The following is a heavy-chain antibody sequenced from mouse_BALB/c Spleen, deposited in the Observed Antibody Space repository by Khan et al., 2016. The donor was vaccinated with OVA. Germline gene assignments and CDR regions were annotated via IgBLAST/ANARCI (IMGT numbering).Heavy chain of an antibody. CDR2: INPHVGET. J-gene: IGHJ2*01. CDR3: ARVYRSDFDY. CDR1: GYSFTGYF. Sequence: EVQLQESGPELVKPGASVKISCKASGYSFTGYFMNWVMQSPGKSLEWIGRINPHVGETLFNPKFKGKATLTVDESSSTAYMELRSLASEDSAVDYCARVYRSDFDYWGQGTTVTVSS. D-gene: IGHD1-1*01. V-gene: IGHV1-20*02.